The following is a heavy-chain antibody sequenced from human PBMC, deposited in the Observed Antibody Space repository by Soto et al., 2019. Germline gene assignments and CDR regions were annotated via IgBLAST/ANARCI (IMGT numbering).Heavy chain of an antibody. CDR2: IIPIFGTA. CDR1: GDTFSSYA. D-gene: IGHD2-2*01. CDR3: ARGVVPAANEEYYVDY. J-gene: IGHJ4*02. V-gene: IGHV1-69*01. Sequence: QVQLVQSGAEVKKPGSSVKVSCKASGDTFSSYAISWVRQAPGQGLEWMGGIIPIFGTANYAQKFQGRGTITADEATSTAYMDLSSLRSEDTAVYYCARGVVPAANEEYYVDYWGQGTLVTVSS.